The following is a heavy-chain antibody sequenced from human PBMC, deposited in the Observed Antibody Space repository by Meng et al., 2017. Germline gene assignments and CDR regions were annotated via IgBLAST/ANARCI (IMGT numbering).Heavy chain of an antibody. D-gene: IGHD2-2*01. J-gene: IGHJ5*01. CDR1: RFTFSTYA. CDR2: ISGSDSST. Sequence: GGSLRLSCAASRFTFSTYAMSWVRQAPGKGLEWFSAISGSDSSTYYADSVKGRFTISRDNSKNTLYLQMNSLRAEDTAVYYCAKDDAAAAIYSIDSWDQGTLVTVSS. V-gene: IGHV3-23*01. CDR3: AKDDAAAAIYSIDS.